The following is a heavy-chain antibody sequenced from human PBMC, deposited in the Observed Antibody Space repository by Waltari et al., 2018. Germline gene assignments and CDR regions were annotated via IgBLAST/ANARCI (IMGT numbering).Heavy chain of an antibody. CDR1: GFTFDDYA. CDR3: AKSEMATMPLDY. Sequence: EVQLVESGGGLVQPGRSLRLSCAASGFTFDDYAMHWVRQAPGKGLGLVSGISWNSGSIGYADSVKGRFTISRDNAKNSLYLQMNSLRAEDTALYYCAKSEMATMPLDYWGQGTLVTVSS. D-gene: IGHD5-12*01. CDR2: ISWNSGSI. J-gene: IGHJ4*02. V-gene: IGHV3-9*01.